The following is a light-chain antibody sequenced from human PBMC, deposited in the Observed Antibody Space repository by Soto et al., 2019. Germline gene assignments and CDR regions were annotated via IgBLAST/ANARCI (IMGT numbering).Light chain of an antibody. Sequence: QSVLTQPHSASGTPGQRVTISCSGSSSNIGSNYVYWYQHLTGTAPKLLIYRNNQRPSGVPDRFSGSKSGTSASLAISGLRSEDEADYYCATWDDSLSNYVFGTGTKVTVL. CDR3: ATWDDSLSNYV. V-gene: IGLV1-47*01. CDR2: RNN. CDR1: SSNIGSNY. J-gene: IGLJ1*01.